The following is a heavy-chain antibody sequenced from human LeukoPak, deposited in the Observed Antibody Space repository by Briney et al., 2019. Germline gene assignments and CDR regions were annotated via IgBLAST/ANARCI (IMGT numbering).Heavy chain of an antibody. Sequence: ASVKVSCKAPGYTFTGYYMHWVRQAPGQGLEWMGRINPNSGGTNYAQKFQGRVTMTRDTSISTAYMELSRLRSDDTAVYYCASAREYCSSTSCYQDYFDYWGQGTLVTVSS. J-gene: IGHJ4*02. CDR3: ASAREYCSSTSCYQDYFDY. CDR1: GYTFTGYY. D-gene: IGHD2-2*01. V-gene: IGHV1-2*06. CDR2: INPNSGGT.